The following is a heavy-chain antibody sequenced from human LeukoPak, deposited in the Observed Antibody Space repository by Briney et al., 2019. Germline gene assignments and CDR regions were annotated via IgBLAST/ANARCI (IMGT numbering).Heavy chain of an antibody. CDR1: GYTFTGYY. Sequence: ASVKVSCKASGYTFTGYYMHWVRPAPGQGLEWMGWINPNSGGTNYAQKLQGRVTMTRDTSISTAYMELSRLRSDDTAVYYCARAPSVADAFDIWGQGTMVTVSS. D-gene: IGHD5/OR15-5a*01. J-gene: IGHJ3*02. CDR3: ARAPSVADAFDI. CDR2: INPNSGGT. V-gene: IGHV1-2*02.